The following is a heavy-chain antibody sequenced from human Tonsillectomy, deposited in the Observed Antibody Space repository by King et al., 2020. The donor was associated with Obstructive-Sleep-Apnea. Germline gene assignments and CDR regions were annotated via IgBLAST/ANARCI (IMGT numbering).Heavy chain of an antibody. V-gene: IGHV3-21*01. Sequence: VQLVQSGGGLVKPGGSLRLSCAASGFIFSSYSMNWVRQAPGKGLEWVSSIRSSSSYISYADSVKGRFTISRDNANNSLYLQMNSLRAEDTAVYYCARDLAXSSGWRXXAFDIWXQGXXVXVS. CDR3: ARDLAXSSGWRXXAFDI. CDR1: GFIFSSYS. CDR2: IRSSSSYI. J-gene: IGHJ3*02. D-gene: IGHD6-19*01.